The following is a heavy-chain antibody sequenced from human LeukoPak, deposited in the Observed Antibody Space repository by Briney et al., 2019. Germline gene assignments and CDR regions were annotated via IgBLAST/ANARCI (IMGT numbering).Heavy chain of an antibody. J-gene: IGHJ4*02. CDR2: SYDSGST. Sequence: SETRSPTCTVLDSSITTSYWGWIRQPPGKGLEWFGISYDSGSTYYKPSPKRRVTISVETSKNQFSLKLSCVTAADTAVYYCGRLYYGGNSAIDSWGQGTLVTVSS. V-gene: IGHV4-59*04. CDR3: GRLYYGGNSAIDS. CDR1: DSSITTSY. D-gene: IGHD4-23*01.